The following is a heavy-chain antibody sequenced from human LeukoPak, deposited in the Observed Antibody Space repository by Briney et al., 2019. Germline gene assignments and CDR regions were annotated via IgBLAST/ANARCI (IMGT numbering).Heavy chain of an antibody. Sequence: GGSLRLSCEASGFTFSSYGMHWVRQAPGKGLEWVAFIRYDGSNKYYADSVKGRFTISRDNSKNTLYLQMNSLRAEDTAVYYCAKDGLGYCTNAICYNFDYWGQGTLVTVSS. CDR2: IRYDGSNK. J-gene: IGHJ4*02. CDR3: AKDGLGYCTNAICYNFDY. D-gene: IGHD2-8*01. CDR1: GFTFSSYG. V-gene: IGHV3-30*02.